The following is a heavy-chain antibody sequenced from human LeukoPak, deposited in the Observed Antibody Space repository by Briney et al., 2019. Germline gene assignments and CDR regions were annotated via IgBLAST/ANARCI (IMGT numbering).Heavy chain of an antibody. CDR1: GASLSGSGYY. J-gene: IGHJ4*02. Sequence: SETLSLTCAVSGASLSGSGYYWGWIRQPPGKGLEWIGNIYYSGRTYYTASLQSRVTISIDMSKNEFSLRLNSVTAADTAMYYCAKSGGYGLIDYWGQGTLVTVSS. V-gene: IGHV4-39*01. CDR2: IYYSGRT. CDR3: AKSGGYGLIDY. D-gene: IGHD1-26*01.